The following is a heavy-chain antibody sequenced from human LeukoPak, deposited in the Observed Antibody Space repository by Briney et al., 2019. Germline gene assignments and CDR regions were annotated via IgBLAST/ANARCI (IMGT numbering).Heavy chain of an antibody. CDR3: AVSGVLSSLPDY. V-gene: IGHV4-34*01. D-gene: IGHD3-16*01. CDR2: INHSGST. J-gene: IGHJ4*02. Sequence: SETLSLTCAVYGGSFSGYYWSWIRQPPGKGLEWIGEINHSGSTNYNPSLKSRVTISVDTSKNQFSPKLSSVTAADTAVYYCAVSGVLSSLPDYWGQGTLVTVSS. CDR1: GGSFSGYY.